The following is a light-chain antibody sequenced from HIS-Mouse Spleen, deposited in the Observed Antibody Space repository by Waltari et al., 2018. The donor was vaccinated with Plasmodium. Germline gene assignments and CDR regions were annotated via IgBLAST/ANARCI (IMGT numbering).Light chain of an antibody. CDR3: SSYTSSSTLV. CDR1: SRDAGGYNY. CDR2: DVS. J-gene: IGLJ2*01. Sequence: QSALTQPASVSGSPGQSITISCPGTSRDAGGYNYVSWYQQHPGKAPKLMNYDVSNRPSGVANRFSGSKSGNTASLTISGLQAEDEADYYCSSYTSSSTLVFGGGTKLTVL. V-gene: IGLV2-14*03.